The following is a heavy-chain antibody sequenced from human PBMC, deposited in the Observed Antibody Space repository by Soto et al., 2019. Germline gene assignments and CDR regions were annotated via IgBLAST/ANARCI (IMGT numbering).Heavy chain of an antibody. Sequence: GGSLRLSCVGSGFTFSNYKMNWVRQAPGQGLEWVSSISGSSTYIYYADSVRGRFTISRDNAKNSVYLQMNSLRVEDTAVYFCAREELPPGTSFNSWFDPWGQGTLVTVSS. J-gene: IGHJ5*02. CDR2: ISGSSTYI. CDR1: GFTFSNYK. V-gene: IGHV3-21*01. D-gene: IGHD1-1*01. CDR3: AREELPPGTSFNSWFDP.